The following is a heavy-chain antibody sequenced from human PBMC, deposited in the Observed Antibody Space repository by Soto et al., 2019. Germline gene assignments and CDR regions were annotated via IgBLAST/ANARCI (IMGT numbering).Heavy chain of an antibody. CDR3: ARGGNYDYIWGSYRYYYYYYMDV. CDR2: INPSGGST. V-gene: IGHV1-46*01. D-gene: IGHD3-16*02. J-gene: IGHJ6*03. CDR1: GYTFTSYY. Sequence: ASVKVSCKASGYTFTSYYMHWVRQAPGQGLEWMGIINPSGGSTSYAQKFQGRVTMTRNTSISTAYMEMSSLRSEDTAVYYCARGGNYDYIWGSYRYYYYYYMDVWGKGTTVTVSS.